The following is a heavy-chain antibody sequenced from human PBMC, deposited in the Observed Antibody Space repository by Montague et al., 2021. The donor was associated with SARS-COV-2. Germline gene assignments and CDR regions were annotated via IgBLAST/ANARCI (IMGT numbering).Heavy chain of an antibody. CDR1: GGSITSNSYY. CDR3: ARHWITMLVVVIRCGWFDP. CDR2: TYYSGSN. J-gene: IGHJ5*02. Sequence: SETLSLTCTVSGGSITSNSYYWGWLRAPPGKGLVWLGSTYYSGSNYYNPNLKSSVTISVNTSKTQFALKLSTVTAADTAVYYCARHWITMLVVVIRCGWFDPWGRGTLVTVSS. V-gene: IGHV4-39*01. D-gene: IGHD3-22*01.